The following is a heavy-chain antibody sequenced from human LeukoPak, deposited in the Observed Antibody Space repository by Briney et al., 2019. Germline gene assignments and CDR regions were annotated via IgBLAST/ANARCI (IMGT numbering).Heavy chain of an antibody. CDR3: ARGDVVVVPAAQPIDY. Sequence: ASVKVSCKASGYTFTGYYMHWVRQAPGQGLEWMGWINPNSGGTNYAQKFQGRVTMTRDTSISTAYMELSRLRSDDTAVYYCARGDVVVVPAAQPIDYWGQGTLVTVSS. D-gene: IGHD2-2*01. V-gene: IGHV1-2*02. CDR2: INPNSGGT. J-gene: IGHJ4*02. CDR1: GYTFTGYY.